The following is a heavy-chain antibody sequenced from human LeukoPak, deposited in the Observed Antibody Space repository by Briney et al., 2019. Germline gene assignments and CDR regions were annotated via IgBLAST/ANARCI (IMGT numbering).Heavy chain of an antibody. J-gene: IGHJ3*02. CDR1: GFTFSAFA. CDR2: IRGGGTGA. Sequence: GGSLRLSCTASGFTFSAFAMMWVRQAPGKGPEWIAAIRGGGTGAFYAGSVMGRFTISKDNSKDTLFLQVNNLRAEDTAVYYCARDPNGDYVGAFDMWGPGTMVTVSS. CDR3: ARDPNGDYVGAFDM. D-gene: IGHD4-17*01. V-gene: IGHV3-23*01.